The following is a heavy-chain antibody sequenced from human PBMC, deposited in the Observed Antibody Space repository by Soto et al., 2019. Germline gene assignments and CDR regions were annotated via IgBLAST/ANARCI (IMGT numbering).Heavy chain of an antibody. D-gene: IGHD2-2*01. V-gene: IGHV2-5*02. CDR1: GFSLSADGVG. J-gene: IGHJ3*01. CDR3: AHAYGGTSWPNDAFDV. CDR2: IYWDDDK. Sequence: QITLTESGPTLVKPTQTLTLTCTFSGFSLSADGVGVAWIRQPPGKALEWLALIYWDDDKRYSPSLKNRLTITKDTSKNHVVLTITNMDPVDTATYYCAHAYGGTSWPNDAFDVWGQGTVVTVSS.